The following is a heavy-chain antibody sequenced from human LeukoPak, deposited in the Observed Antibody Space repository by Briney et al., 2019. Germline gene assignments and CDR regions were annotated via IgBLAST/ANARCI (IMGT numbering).Heavy chain of an antibody. D-gene: IGHD2-2*01. J-gene: IGHJ6*02. CDR3: AREYCSSTSCLPYYYYGMDV. Sequence: RSLRLSCAASGFTFSSYAMHWVRQAPGKGLEWVAVISYDGSNKYYADSVKGRFTISRDNSKNTLYLQMNSLRAEDTAVYYCAREYCSSTSCLPYYYYGMDVWGQGTTVTVSS. V-gene: IGHV3-30*04. CDR1: GFTFSSYA. CDR2: ISYDGSNK.